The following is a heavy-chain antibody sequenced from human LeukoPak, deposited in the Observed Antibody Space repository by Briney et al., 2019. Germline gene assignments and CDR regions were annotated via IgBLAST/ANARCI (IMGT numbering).Heavy chain of an antibody. CDR1: GGSISSYY. V-gene: IGHV4-59*01. D-gene: IGHD2/OR15-2a*01. J-gene: IGHJ3*02. Sequence: KPSETLSLTCTVSGGSISSYYCSWIRQPPGKGLEWIGYIYYSGSTNYNPSLKSRVTISLDTSKNQFSLKLSSVTAADTAVYYCARKNDFEIWGQGTLVTVSS. CDR2: IYYSGST. CDR3: ARKNDFEI.